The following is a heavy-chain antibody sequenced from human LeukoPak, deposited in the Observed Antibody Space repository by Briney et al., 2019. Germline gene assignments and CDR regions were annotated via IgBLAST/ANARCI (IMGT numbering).Heavy chain of an antibody. CDR3: ARLPHY. Sequence: SETLSLTCTVSSGSLSSYYWNWIRQPPGKGLEWIGYIYYSGSTKYNPSLKSRVTISVDTSKNQFSLKLSSVTAADTAVYYCARLPHYWGQGTLVTVSS. V-gene: IGHV4-59*01. J-gene: IGHJ4*02. CDR1: SGSLSSYY. CDR2: IYYSGST.